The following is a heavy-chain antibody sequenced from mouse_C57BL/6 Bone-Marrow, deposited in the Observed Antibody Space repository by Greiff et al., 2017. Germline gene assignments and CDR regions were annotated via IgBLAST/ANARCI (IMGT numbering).Heavy chain of an antibody. CDR1: GYAFSSYW. CDR3: ARGAY. V-gene: IGHV1-80*01. J-gene: IGHJ3*01. CDR2: IFPGDGDT. Sequence: VKLQESGAELVKPGASVKLSCKASGYAFSSYWMHWVKQRPGKGLEWIGQIFPGDGDTNYNGKFQGKATLTADTSSSTAYMQLSSLTAEDSAVYFCARGAYGGQGTRVTVSA.